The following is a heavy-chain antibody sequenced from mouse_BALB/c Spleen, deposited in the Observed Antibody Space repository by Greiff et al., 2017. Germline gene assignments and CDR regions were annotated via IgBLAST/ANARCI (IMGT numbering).Heavy chain of an antibody. CDR2: IYPGSGST. V-gene: IGHV1-77*01. CDR3: ARGGYGYDVGDY. Sequence: SGPELVKPGASVKMSCKASGYTFTDYVISWVKQRTGQGLEWIGEIYPGSGSTYYNEKFKGKATLTADKSSNTAYMQLSSLTSEDSAVYFCARGGYGYDVGDYWGQGTTLTVSS. D-gene: IGHD2-2*01. J-gene: IGHJ2*01. CDR1: GYTFTDYV.